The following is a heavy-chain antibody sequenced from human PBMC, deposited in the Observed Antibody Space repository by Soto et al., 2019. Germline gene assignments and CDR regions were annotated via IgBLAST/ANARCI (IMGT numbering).Heavy chain of an antibody. V-gene: IGHV4-4*02. CDR3: ASISPDSSGSLYYYYFDY. CDR2: IYHSGST. CDR1: GGSISSSNW. Sequence: SETLSLTCAVSGGSISSSNWWSWVRQPPGKGLEWIGEIYHSGSTNYNPSLKSRVTISVDKSKNQFSLKLSSVTAADTAVYYCASISPDSSGSLYYYYFDYWGQGTLVTVSS. J-gene: IGHJ4*02. D-gene: IGHD3-22*01.